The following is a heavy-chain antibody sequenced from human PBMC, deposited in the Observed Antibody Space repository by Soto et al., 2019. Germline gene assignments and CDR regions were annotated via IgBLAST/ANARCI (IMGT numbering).Heavy chain of an antibody. V-gene: IGHV1-8*01. Sequence: ASVKVSCKASGYTFTSYDINCVRQATGQGLEWMGWMNPNSGNTGYAQKFQGRVTMTRNTSISTAYMELSSLRSEDTAVYYCARAFPRYCSSTSCLRFDPWGRGTLVTVSS. CDR1: GYTFTSYD. CDR2: MNPNSGNT. D-gene: IGHD2-2*01. J-gene: IGHJ5*02. CDR3: ARAFPRYCSSTSCLRFDP.